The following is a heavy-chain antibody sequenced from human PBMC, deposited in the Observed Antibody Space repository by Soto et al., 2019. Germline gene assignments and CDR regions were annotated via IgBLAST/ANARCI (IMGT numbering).Heavy chain of an antibody. V-gene: IGHV3-23*01. Sequence: EVQLLESGGGLVQPGGSLRLSCAASGFTFSSYAMSWVRQAPGKGLEWVSAISGSGGSTYYADSVKGRFTISRDNSKNTLYMQMNSLRDEDTSVYYCEKVDTYDYDSSGLDYWGQGTLVTVSS. CDR1: GFTFSSYA. CDR3: EKVDTYDYDSSGLDY. CDR2: ISGSGGST. J-gene: IGHJ4*02. D-gene: IGHD3-22*01.